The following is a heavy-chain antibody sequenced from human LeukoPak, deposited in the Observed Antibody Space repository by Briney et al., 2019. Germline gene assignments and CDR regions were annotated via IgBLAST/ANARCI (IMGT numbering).Heavy chain of an antibody. Sequence: GGSLRLSRAASGFTFSNAWMSWVRQAPGKGLEWVGRIKSKTDGGTTDYAAPVKGRFTISRDDSKNTLYLQMNSLKASDTAMYYCARSRAPGIAVADNWFDPWGQGTLVTVSS. CDR3: ARSRAPGIAVADNWFDP. V-gene: IGHV3-15*01. CDR1: GFTFSNAW. J-gene: IGHJ5*02. CDR2: IKSKTDGGTT. D-gene: IGHD6-19*01.